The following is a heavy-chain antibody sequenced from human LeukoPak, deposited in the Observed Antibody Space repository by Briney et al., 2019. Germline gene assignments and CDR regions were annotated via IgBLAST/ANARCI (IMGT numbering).Heavy chain of an antibody. Sequence: ASETLSLTCSVSGGSIGTYYSTWIRHPPGKGREWIGYIYYTGSTNYSPSLKSRASMSVDTSKNQVSLKMTSVTAADTAVYYCARPSIPSAAASALDIWGQGTMVTVSS. CDR3: ARPSIPSAAASALDI. V-gene: IGHV4-59*08. D-gene: IGHD2-2*01. CDR1: GGSIGTYY. CDR2: IYYTGST. J-gene: IGHJ3*02.